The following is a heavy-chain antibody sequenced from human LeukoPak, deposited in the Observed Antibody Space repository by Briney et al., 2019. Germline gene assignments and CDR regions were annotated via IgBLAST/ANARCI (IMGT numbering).Heavy chain of an antibody. CDR2: IYYSGST. V-gene: IGHV4-39*01. CDR1: GGSISSSSYY. CDR3: ARQWSPDYGDYEFDY. Sequence: SETLSLTCTVSGGSISSSSYYWGWIRQPPGTGLEWIGSIYYSGSTYYNPSLKSRVTISVDTSKNQFSLKLSSVTAADTAVYYCARQWSPDYGDYEFDYWGQGTLVTVSS. D-gene: IGHD4-17*01. J-gene: IGHJ4*02.